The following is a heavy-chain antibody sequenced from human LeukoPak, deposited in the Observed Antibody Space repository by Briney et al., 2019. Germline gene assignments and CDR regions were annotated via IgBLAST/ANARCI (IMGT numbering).Heavy chain of an antibody. D-gene: IGHD6-19*01. V-gene: IGHV4-4*07. CDR2: IYTSGST. J-gene: IGHJ6*02. CDR3: ARDGEDSSDWSANYYYGMDV. CDR1: GGSISSYY. Sequence: SETLSLTCTVSGGSISSYYWSWIRQPAGKGLEWIGRIYTSGSTNYNPSLKSRVTMSVDTSKNQFSLKLSSVTAADTAVYYCARDGEDSSDWSANYYYGMDVWGQGTTVTVSS.